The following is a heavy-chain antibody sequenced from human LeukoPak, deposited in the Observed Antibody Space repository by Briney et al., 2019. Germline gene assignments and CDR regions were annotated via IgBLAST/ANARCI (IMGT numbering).Heavy chain of an antibody. CDR2: INHSGST. CDR3: ASGRGSTSPTIKYYYYYGMDV. CDR1: GGSFSGYY. V-gene: IGHV4-34*01. Sequence: SETLSLTCAVYGGSFSGYYWSWIRQPPGKGLEWIGEINHSGSTNYNPSLKSRVTISVDTSKNQFSLKLSSVTAADTAVYYCASGRGSTSPTIKYYYYYGMDVWGQGTTVTVSS. J-gene: IGHJ6*02. D-gene: IGHD2-2*01.